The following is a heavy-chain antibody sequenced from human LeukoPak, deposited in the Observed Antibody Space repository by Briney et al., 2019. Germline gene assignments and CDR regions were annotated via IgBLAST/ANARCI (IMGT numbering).Heavy chain of an antibody. V-gene: IGHV3-23*01. CDR3: AKIRGASGGSADY. CDR2: VGGSGGST. D-gene: IGHD2-15*01. J-gene: IGHJ4*02. Sequence: PGGSLRLSCAASGFTFSSYAMTWVRQTPGKGLEWVSAVGGSGGSTYYADSVKGRFTISRDNSKNTVYLQMNSLRAEDTAVYYCAKIRGASGGSADYWGQGTLVTVSS. CDR1: GFTFSSYA.